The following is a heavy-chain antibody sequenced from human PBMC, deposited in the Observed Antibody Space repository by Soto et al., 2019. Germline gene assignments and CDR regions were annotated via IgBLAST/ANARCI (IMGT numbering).Heavy chain of an antibody. CDR2: ISAYNGNT. D-gene: IGHD3-3*01. J-gene: IGHJ6*03. CDR3: ARRFFITIFGVVGYYYYMDV. CDR1: GYTFTSYG. Sequence: ASVKVSCKASGYTFTSYGISWVRQAPGQGLEWMGWISAYNGNTNYAQKLQGRVTMTTDTSTSTAYMELRSLRSDDTAVYYCARRFFITIFGVVGYYYYMDVWGKGTTVTVSS. V-gene: IGHV1-18*01.